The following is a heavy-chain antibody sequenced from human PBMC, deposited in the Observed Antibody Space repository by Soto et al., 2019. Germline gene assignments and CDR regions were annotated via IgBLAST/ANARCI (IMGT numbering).Heavy chain of an antibody. J-gene: IGHJ5*02. CDR2: INPSDGNR. CDR1: GYCFSFYA. V-gene: IGHV1-18*01. D-gene: IGHD3-22*01. CDR3: ARDRIRGYDSSGFYT. Sequence: GASVKVSSKASGYCFSFYALNSLRQAPGQGLEWMGWINPSDGNRNFAQKFEDRVTMTTATSTNTVFLELRSLKSDDTAIYYCARDRIRGYDSSGFYTWGQGTMVTVS.